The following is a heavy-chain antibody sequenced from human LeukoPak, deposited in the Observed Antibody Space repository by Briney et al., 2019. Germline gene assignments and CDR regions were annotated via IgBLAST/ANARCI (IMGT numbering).Heavy chain of an antibody. Sequence: SETLSLTCTVSGGSISSSSYYWGWIRQPPGKGLEWIGSIYYSGSTYYNPSLKSRVTISVDTSKNQFSLKLSSVTAADTAVYYCARLDWAVEDAFDIWGQGTMVTVSS. J-gene: IGHJ3*02. CDR1: GGSISSSSYY. CDR2: IYYSGST. D-gene: IGHD2-21*01. CDR3: ARLDWAVEDAFDI. V-gene: IGHV4-39*07.